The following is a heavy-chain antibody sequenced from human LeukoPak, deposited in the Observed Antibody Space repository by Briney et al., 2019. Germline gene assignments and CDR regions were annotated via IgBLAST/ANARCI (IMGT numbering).Heavy chain of an antibody. CDR3: AKSNGYGLVDI. Sequence: PSETLSLTCTVSGGSISSYYWSWIRQPAGKGLEWIGRIYTSGSTNYNPSLKSRVTMSVDTSRNQFSLKLNSVTAADTAVYYCAKSNGYGLVDIWGQGTMVTVSS. CDR2: IYTSGST. J-gene: IGHJ3*02. V-gene: IGHV4-4*07. D-gene: IGHD3-10*01. CDR1: GGSISSYY.